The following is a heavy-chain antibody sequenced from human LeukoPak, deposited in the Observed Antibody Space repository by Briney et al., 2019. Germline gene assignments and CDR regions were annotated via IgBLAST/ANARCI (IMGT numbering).Heavy chain of an antibody. CDR3: ARVGDFWSGSDY. CDR1: GYTFTGYY. J-gene: IGHJ4*02. D-gene: IGHD3-3*01. V-gene: IGHV1-2*06. CDR2: INPNSGGT. Sequence: ASVKVSCKASGYTFTGYYMHWVRQAPGQGLEWMGRINPNSGGTNYAQKFQGRVTMTRDTSISTAYMELSRLRSDDTAVYYWARVGDFWSGSDYWGQGTLVTVSS.